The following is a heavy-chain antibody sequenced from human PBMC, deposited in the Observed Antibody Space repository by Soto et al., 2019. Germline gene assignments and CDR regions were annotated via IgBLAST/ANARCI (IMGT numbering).Heavy chain of an antibody. CDR3: ATILVTGHWYFQV. CDR2: ISNSGSLT. V-gene: IGHV3-23*01. D-gene: IGHD2-21*02. Sequence: QLLESGGGLVQFGGSLRLSCAASGFTFSSYGMSWVRQVPGKGLEWVSSISNSGSLTYYADSVKGRCTISRDNSKNTLYLQMTILRADDTALYYCATILVTGHWYFQVWGRGTLVTVSS. J-gene: IGHJ2*01. CDR1: GFTFSSYG.